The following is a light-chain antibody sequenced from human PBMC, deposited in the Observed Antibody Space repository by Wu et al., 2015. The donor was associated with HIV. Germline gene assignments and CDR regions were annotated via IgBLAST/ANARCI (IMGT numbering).Light chain of an antibody. J-gene: IGKJ4*01. Sequence: DIQMTQSPSTLSASVGDRVTITCRASQSISSWLAWYQQKQGKAPKLLIYQASSLQSGVSSRFSGSGSGTEFTLTISSLQPEDFATYYCQQLNGYPLTFGGGTKVEIK. CDR1: QSISSW. V-gene: IGKV1-5*03. CDR2: QAS. CDR3: QQLNGYPLT.